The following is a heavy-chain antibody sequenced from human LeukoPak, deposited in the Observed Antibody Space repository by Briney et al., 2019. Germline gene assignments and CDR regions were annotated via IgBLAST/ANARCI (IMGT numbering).Heavy chain of an antibody. J-gene: IGHJ4*02. CDR2: ISGSGGST. Sequence: GGSLRLSCAASGFTFSSYGMSWVRQAPGKGLEWVSGISGSGGSTYYADSVKGRFTISRDNSKNTLNLLMISLRAEDTAVYYCARGGGYFVYWGQGTLVTVSS. V-gene: IGHV3-23*01. CDR3: ARGGGYFVY. CDR1: GFTFSSYG. D-gene: IGHD4-23*01.